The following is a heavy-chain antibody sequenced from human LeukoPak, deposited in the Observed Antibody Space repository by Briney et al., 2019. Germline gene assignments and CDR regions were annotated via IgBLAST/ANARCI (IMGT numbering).Heavy chain of an antibody. D-gene: IGHD3-22*01. Sequence: GGSLRHSCAASGFTFSSYAMSWVRQAPGKGLEWVSAISGSGGSTYYADSVKGRFTISRDNSKNTLYLQMNSLRAEDTAVYYCAKSRLGVVVTYFDYWGQGTLVTVSS. CDR3: AKSRLGVVVTYFDY. V-gene: IGHV3-23*01. J-gene: IGHJ4*02. CDR2: ISGSGGST. CDR1: GFTFSSYA.